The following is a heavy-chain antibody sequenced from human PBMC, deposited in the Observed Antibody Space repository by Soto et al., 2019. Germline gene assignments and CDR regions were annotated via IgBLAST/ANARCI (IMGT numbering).Heavy chain of an antibody. CDR3: ARSGSSWYVDWFDP. Sequence: SVKVSCTASGGPFISYAIIWVRQAPGQGLEWMGGIIPIFGTANYAQKFQGRVTITADKSTSTAYMELSSLRSEDTAVYYCARSGSSWYVDWFDPWGQGTLVTVSS. J-gene: IGHJ5*02. V-gene: IGHV1-69*06. D-gene: IGHD6-13*01. CDR1: GGPFISYA. CDR2: IIPIFGTA.